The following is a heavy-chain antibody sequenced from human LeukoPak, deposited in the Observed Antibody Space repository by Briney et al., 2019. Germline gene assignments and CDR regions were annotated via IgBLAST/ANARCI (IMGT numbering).Heavy chain of an antibody. CDR1: GYTLTELS. Sequence: ASVKVSCKVSGYTLTELSMHWVRQAPGKGLEWMGGFDPEDGETTYAQKFQGRVTMTEDTSTDTAYMELSSLRSEDTAVYYCATHIVVVPAAISPMMNWGQGTLVTVSS. D-gene: IGHD2-2*02. CDR2: FDPEDGET. J-gene: IGHJ4*02. V-gene: IGHV1-24*01. CDR3: ATHIVVVPAAISPMMN.